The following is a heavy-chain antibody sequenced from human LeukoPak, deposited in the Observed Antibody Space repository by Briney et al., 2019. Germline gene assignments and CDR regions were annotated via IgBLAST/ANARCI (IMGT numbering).Heavy chain of an antibody. CDR2: IYSGGST. CDR3: ARGGKAFDY. CDR1: GFTVSSNY. V-gene: IGHV3-53*01. J-gene: IGHJ4*02. D-gene: IGHD1-26*01. Sequence: GGSLRLSCAASGFTVSSNYMTWVRQAPGKGLEWVSVIYSGGSTFYADSVKGRFTISRDNSSNTLYLQMNSVRAEDTAVYYCARGGKAFDYWGQGTLVTASS.